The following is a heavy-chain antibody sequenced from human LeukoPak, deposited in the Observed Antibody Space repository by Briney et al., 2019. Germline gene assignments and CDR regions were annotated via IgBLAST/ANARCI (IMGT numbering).Heavy chain of an antibody. D-gene: IGHD6-19*01. J-gene: IGHJ4*02. V-gene: IGHV4-61*02. CDR1: GGSFSSGSCY. CDR3: ARGEWLVFDY. CDR2: IYTSGST. Sequence: SETLSLTCTVSGGSFSSGSCYWSWIRQPAGKGLEWIGRIYTSGSTNYNPSLKSRVTISVDTSKNQFSLKLSSVTAADTAVYYCARGEWLVFDYWGQGTLVTVSS.